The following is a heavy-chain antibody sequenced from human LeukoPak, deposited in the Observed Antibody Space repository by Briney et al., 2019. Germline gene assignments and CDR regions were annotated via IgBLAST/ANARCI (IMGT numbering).Heavy chain of an antibody. CDR1: GFTFKNYW. V-gene: IGHV3-7*01. CDR2: IKEDGNTE. CDR3: TRDYSNVRDY. J-gene: IGHJ4*02. D-gene: IGHD2-21*01. Sequence: GGSLRLSCEVSGFTFKNYWMTWVRQAPGKGLEWVASIKEDGNTEWYVDSVKGRFTVSRDNAKNSLYLQLNSLRVDDTAVYYCTRDYSNVRDYWGQGTLVTVFS.